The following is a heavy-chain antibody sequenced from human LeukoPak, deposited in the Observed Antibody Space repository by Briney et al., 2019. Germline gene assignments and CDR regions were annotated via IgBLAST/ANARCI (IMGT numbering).Heavy chain of an antibody. CDR3: VRDRELNY. D-gene: IGHD3-10*01. Sequence: PSETLSLTCAVYDRSFSVYYWSWIRQPPGKGLEWTGEINHSGSTNYKPSLKSRVTISVDTSTNQFSLKLSSVTAADTAVYYCVRDRELNYWGQGTLVTVSS. CDR1: DRSFSVYY. V-gene: IGHV4-34*01. CDR2: INHSGST. J-gene: IGHJ4*02.